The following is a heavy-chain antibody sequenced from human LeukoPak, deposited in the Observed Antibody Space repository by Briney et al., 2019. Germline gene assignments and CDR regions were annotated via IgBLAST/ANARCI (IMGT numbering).Heavy chain of an antibody. D-gene: IGHD3-22*01. CDR2: ISSSSSYI. CDR3: ASSKGGYDSSGYYQRRNAFDI. Sequence: TGGSLRLSCAASGFTFSSYSMNWVRQAPGKGLEWVSSISSSSSYICYADLVKGRFTISRDNAKNSLYLQMNSLRAEDTAVYYCASSKGGYDSSGYYQRRNAFDIWGQGTMVTVSS. J-gene: IGHJ3*02. CDR1: GFTFSSYS. V-gene: IGHV3-21*01.